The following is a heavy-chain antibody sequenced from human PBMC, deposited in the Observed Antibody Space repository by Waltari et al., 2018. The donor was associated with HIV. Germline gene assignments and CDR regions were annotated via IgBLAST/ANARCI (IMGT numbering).Heavy chain of an antibody. Sequence: QVQLQDSGPRLVKPSETLPLTRTVSGGPVSSALHYWTWLRPSPGKGLEWIGSIYQAGNTYYNPSLESRLSISIDTSKNHFSLTLTPVTAADTAVYYCARALVDYGDYPKPRDYWGQGTLVTVSS. CDR1: GGPVSSALHY. J-gene: IGHJ4*02. CDR3: ARALVDYGDYPKPRDY. V-gene: IGHV4-61*03. D-gene: IGHD4-17*01. CDR2: IYQAGNT.